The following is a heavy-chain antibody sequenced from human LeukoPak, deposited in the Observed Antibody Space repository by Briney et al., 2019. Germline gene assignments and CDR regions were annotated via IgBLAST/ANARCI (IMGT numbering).Heavy chain of an antibody. CDR3: ATARWVKDIVVVPAALQFDY. CDR1: GYTLTELS. D-gene: IGHD2-2*02. CDR2: XXPEDGET. Sequence: ASVKVSCKVSGYTLTELSMHWVRQAPGKGLEWXXXXXPEDGETIYAQKFQGRVTMTEDTSTDTAYMELSSLRSEDTAVYYCATARWVKDIVVVPAALQFDYWGQGTLVTVSS. J-gene: IGHJ4*02. V-gene: IGHV1-24*01.